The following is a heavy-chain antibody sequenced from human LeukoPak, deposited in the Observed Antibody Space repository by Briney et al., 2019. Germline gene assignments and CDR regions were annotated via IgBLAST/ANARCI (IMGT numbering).Heavy chain of an antibody. Sequence: GGSLRLSCAASGFTFSSYAMNWVRQAPGKGLESVSGISGRGDSRYFTESVKGRFAISRDNSRNTLYLQMSSLRAEDTAVYYCAKGSYYYDSSGYYSLDYWGQGTLVTVSS. V-gene: IGHV3-23*01. CDR2: ISGRGDSR. CDR1: GFTFSSYA. CDR3: AKGSYYYDSSGYYSLDY. D-gene: IGHD3-22*01. J-gene: IGHJ4*02.